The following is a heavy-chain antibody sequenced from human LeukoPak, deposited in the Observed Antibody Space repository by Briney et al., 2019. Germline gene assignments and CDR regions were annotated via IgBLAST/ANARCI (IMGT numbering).Heavy chain of an antibody. Sequence: SETLSLTCTVSGGSISSSSYYWGWIRQPPGKALEWIGSIYYSGSTYYNPSLKSRVTISVDTSKNQFSLKLSSVTAADTAVYYCASGYYDSSGYYYHFDYWGQGTLVTVSS. D-gene: IGHD3-22*01. CDR1: GGSISSSSYY. CDR2: IYYSGST. J-gene: IGHJ4*02. V-gene: IGHV4-39*07. CDR3: ASGYYDSSGYYYHFDY.